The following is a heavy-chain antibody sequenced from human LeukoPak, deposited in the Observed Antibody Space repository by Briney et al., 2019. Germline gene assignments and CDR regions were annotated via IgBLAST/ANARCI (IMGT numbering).Heavy chain of an antibody. Sequence: SETLSLTCAVYGGSFSGYYWSWIRQPPGKGLEWIGEINHSGSTNYNPSLKSRVTISVDTSKNQFSLKLSSVTAADTAVYYCARSGSQWLTQNYYYYYYMDVWGKGTTVTISS. D-gene: IGHD6-19*01. CDR1: GGSFSGYY. CDR3: ARSGSQWLTQNYYYYYYMDV. CDR2: INHSGST. J-gene: IGHJ6*03. V-gene: IGHV4-34*01.